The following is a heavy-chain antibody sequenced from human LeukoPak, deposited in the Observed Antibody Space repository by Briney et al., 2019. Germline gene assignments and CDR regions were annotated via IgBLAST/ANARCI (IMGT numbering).Heavy chain of an antibody. Sequence: ASVKVSCKASGYTFTSYGITWVRQAPGQGLEWMGWISVYNGNTNYAQKVKGRVTMTTDTSTSTAYMELRSLRSDDTAVYYCAKVVGSAWYDYWGQGILVTVSS. D-gene: IGHD2-15*01. CDR3: AKVVGSAWYDY. J-gene: IGHJ4*02. CDR1: GYTFTSYG. CDR2: ISVYNGNT. V-gene: IGHV1-18*01.